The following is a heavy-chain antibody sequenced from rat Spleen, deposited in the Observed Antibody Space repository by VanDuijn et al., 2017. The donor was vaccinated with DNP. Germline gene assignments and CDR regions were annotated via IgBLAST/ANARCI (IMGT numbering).Heavy chain of an antibody. CDR2: ITNTGGSI. J-gene: IGHJ1*01. Sequence: EVQLVESGGGLVQPGKSLRLSCVASGFIFSNYWMTWIRQAPGKGLAWVASITNTGGSIYYPDSVKGRFSLSRDNAKSTLYLQVNSLRSEDTATYYCTRDSGDWYFDFWGPGTMVTVSS. CDR3: TRDSGDWYFDF. D-gene: IGHD1-1*01. V-gene: IGHV5-31*01. CDR1: GFIFSNYW.